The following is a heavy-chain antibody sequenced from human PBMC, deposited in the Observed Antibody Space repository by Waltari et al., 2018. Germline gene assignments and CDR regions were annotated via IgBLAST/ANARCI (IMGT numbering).Heavy chain of an antibody. CDR3: ASSGRNYYGSPP. J-gene: IGHJ5*02. CDR1: GFPFSSYG. V-gene: IGHV3-21*01. CDR2: ISSSSSYI. Sequence: EEQLLQSGGKLVQPGGSLRLSCAASGFPFSSYGMNWVRQVPGKGLEWVSSISSSSSYIYYADSVKGRFTISRDNAKNSLYLQMNSLRAEDTAVYYCASSGRNYYGSPPWGQGTLVTVSS. D-gene: IGHD3-10*01.